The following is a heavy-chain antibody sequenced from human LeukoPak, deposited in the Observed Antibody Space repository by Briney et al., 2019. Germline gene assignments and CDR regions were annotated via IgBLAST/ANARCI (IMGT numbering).Heavy chain of an antibody. V-gene: IGHV3-48*02. Sequence: SGGSLRLSCAASGFTTSSYSMNWVRQAPGKGLEWLSYIDSETYGNTIYYPHTVKGRFTISRDNAKNSLYLQMDGLRDEDTAVYYCARDRDYAFDYWGQGTLVTVSS. J-gene: IGHJ4*02. CDR2: IDSETYGNTI. CDR1: GFTTSSYS. D-gene: IGHD4-17*01. CDR3: ARDRDYAFDY.